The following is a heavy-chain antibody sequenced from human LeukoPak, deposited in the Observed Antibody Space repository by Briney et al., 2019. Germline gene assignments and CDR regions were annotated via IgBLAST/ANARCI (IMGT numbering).Heavy chain of an antibody. V-gene: IGHV1-2*02. Sequence: ASVKVSCKASGYTFTGYYVHWVRQAPGQGLAWMGWINPNSGGTNYAQMFQGRVTMTRDTSISTPYMELSRLTSDDTAVYYCARESRGLWGYSPIVDYWGQGTLVTVSS. J-gene: IGHJ4*02. CDR2: INPNSGGT. CDR3: ARESRGLWGYSPIVDY. D-gene: IGHD1-26*01. CDR1: GYTFTGYY.